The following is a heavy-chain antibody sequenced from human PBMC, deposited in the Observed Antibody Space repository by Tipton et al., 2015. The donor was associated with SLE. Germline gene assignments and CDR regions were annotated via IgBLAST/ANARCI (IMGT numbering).Heavy chain of an antibody. V-gene: IGHV3-53*05. D-gene: IGHD2-15*01. CDR2: IYSGGST. Sequence: SLRLSCAASGFTVSSNYMSWVRQAPGKGLEWVSVIYSGGSTYYADSVKGRLTISRDNSKNTLYLQMNSLRAEDTAVYHCARAEDCSGGSCYSIHAAFDIWGQGTMVTVSS. CDR1: GFTVSSNY. CDR3: ARAEDCSGGSCYSIHAAFDI. J-gene: IGHJ3*02.